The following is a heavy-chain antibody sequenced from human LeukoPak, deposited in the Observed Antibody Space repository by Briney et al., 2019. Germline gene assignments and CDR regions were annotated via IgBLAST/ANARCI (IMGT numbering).Heavy chain of an antibody. CDR1: AFTFSSYS. V-gene: IGHV3-21*01. J-gene: IGHJ4*02. CDR2: LSSSSSYI. CDR3: ARVTGFGGPLVLYFDY. D-gene: IGHD3-10*01. Sequence: GGSLRLSCAASAFTFSSYSMNWVRQAPGKGLEWVSSLSSSSSYIYYADSVKGRFTISRDNAKNSLYLQMNSLRAEDTAVYYCARVTGFGGPLVLYFDYWGPGTLVTVSS.